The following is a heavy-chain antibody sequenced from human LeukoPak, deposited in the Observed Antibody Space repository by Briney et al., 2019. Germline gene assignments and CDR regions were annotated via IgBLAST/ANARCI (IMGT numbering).Heavy chain of an antibody. CDR2: IRYDGSNK. V-gene: IGHV3-30*02. CDR1: GFTFSSYG. CDR3: AKDGYCSGGSCYEEYYYYYYYMDV. D-gene: IGHD2-15*01. Sequence: GGSLRLSCAASGFTFSSYGMHWVRQAPGKGLEWVAFIRYDGSNKYYADSVKGRFTTSRDNSKNTLYLQMNSLRAEDTAVYYCAKDGYCSGGSCYEEYYYYYYYMDVWGKGTTVTISS. J-gene: IGHJ6*03.